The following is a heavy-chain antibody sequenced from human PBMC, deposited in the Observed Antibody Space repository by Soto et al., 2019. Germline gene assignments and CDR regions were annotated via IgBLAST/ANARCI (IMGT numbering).Heavy chain of an antibody. V-gene: IGHV4-39*01. Sequence: SETLSLTCTVSGDSINSGTYYWGWIRQPPGKGLEWIGSLYYSGGTHYNPSLKSRVTISVDTPKNQFALKLSSVTAADTAVSYCAKNWNWGSLVHWGQGTLVTVSS. CDR2: LYYSGGT. J-gene: IGHJ4*02. CDR1: GDSINSGTYY. CDR3: AKNWNWGSLVH. D-gene: IGHD7-27*01.